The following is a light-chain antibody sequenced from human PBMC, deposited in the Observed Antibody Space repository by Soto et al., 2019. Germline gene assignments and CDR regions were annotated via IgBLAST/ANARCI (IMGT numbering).Light chain of an antibody. CDR3: AAWDDSLNALV. V-gene: IGLV1-44*01. CDR2: SNN. CDR1: SSNIGSNT. Sequence: QSVLTQPPSASGTPGQRVTISCSGSSSNIGSNTVNWYQQLPGTAPKLLIYSNNQRPSGVPDRFSGSKSGTSASLAISGLQSEDEADYYCAAWDDSLNALVFGGGTQLTV. J-gene: IGLJ2*01.